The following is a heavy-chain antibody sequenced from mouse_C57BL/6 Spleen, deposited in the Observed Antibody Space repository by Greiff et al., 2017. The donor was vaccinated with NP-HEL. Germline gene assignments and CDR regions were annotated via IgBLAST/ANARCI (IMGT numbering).Heavy chain of an antibody. Sequence: EVQLVESGGGLVKPGGSLKLSCAASGFTFSDYGMHWVRQAPEKGLEWVAYISSGSSTIYYADTVKGRFTISRDNAKNTLFLQMTSLRSEDTAMYYCARTGNYSGSSYGYAMDYWGQGTSVTVSS. J-gene: IGHJ4*01. D-gene: IGHD1-1*01. CDR3: ARTGNYSGSSYGYAMDY. CDR2: ISSGSSTI. V-gene: IGHV5-17*01. CDR1: GFTFSDYG.